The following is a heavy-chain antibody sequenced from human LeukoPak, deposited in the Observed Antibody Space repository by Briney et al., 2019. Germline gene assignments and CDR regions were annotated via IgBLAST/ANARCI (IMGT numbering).Heavy chain of an antibody. V-gene: IGHV4-4*07. Sequence: PSGTLSLTCTGSGCTISRYYWSWIRQPAGKGLEWVGRIYTSGSSNYNPSLKSRVTMSVDTYKNKFSLKLRYVTAADRAVYYFARDIKHSDYHTRFDNWGQGTLVTVSS. J-gene: IGHJ4*02. CDR1: GCTISRYY. CDR2: IYTSGSS. D-gene: IGHD3-16*01. CDR3: ARDIKHSDYHTRFDN.